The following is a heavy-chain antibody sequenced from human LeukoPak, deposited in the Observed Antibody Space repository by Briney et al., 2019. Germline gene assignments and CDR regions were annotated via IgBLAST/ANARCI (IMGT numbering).Heavy chain of an antibody. D-gene: IGHD5-12*01. CDR1: GSSITTYTH. CDR2: IHHTGNT. Sequence: SETLSLTCTVSGSSITTYTHWGWIRQSPGKGLEWIASIHHTGNTYYNPSLESRVTISIDTSKNQFSLEVRSVTAADTAVYFCARDLYSGYGGYFDSWGQGTLVTVSS. CDR3: ARDLYSGYGGYFDS. V-gene: IGHV4-38-2*02. J-gene: IGHJ4*02.